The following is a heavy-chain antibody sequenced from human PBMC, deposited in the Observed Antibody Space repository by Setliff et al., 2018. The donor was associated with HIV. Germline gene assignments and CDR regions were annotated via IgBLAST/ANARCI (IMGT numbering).Heavy chain of an antibody. CDR1: GFTSSGSS. J-gene: IGHJ4*02. V-gene: IGHV3-73*01. CDR2: VRTKANNYAT. Sequence: GGSLRLSCAASGFTSSGSSMHWVRQAPGKGLEWVGRVRTKANNYATTYAAPVRGRFTISRDDSKNTAYLQMNSLKNEDAAVYYCVRHSDPADWGQGTPVTVSS. CDR3: VRHSDPAD. D-gene: IGHD2-2*01.